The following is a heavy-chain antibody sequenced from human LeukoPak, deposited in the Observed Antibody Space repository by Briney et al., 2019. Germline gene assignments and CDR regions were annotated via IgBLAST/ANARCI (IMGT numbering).Heavy chain of an antibody. CDR3: ARESESSGWYDY. D-gene: IGHD6-19*01. CDR2: ISGDGGST. Sequence: PGGSLRLSPAAPGFMLHDYAINSVCPAPRKGLEWVSLISGDGGSTFYADSVKGRFTISRDNSKNSLYLQMNSLRSDDTALYYCARESESSGWYDYWGQGTLVTVSS. J-gene: IGHJ4*02. CDR1: GFMLHDYA. V-gene: IGHV3-43*02.